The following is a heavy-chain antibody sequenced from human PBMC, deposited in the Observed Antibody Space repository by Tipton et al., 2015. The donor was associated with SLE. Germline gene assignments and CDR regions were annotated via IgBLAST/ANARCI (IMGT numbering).Heavy chain of an antibody. V-gene: IGHV3-21*03. D-gene: IGHD6-13*01. J-gene: IGHJ1*01. CDR1: GFTVSSNY. CDR2: ISSSSSYI. Sequence: SLRLSCAASGFTVSSNYMSWVRQAPGKGLEWVSSISSSSSYIYYADSVKGRFTISRDNAKNSLYLQMNSLRAEDTAVYYCASARVSEGYFQHWGQGTLVTVSS. CDR3: ASARVSEGYFQH.